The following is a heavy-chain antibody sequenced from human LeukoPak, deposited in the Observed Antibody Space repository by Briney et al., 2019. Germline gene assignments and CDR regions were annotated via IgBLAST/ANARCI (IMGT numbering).Heavy chain of an antibody. Sequence: PGGSLRLSCAASGFTFSDYYMSWIRQAPGKGLEWVSYISSSGSTIYYADSVKGRFTISRDNAKNSLYLQMNSLRAEDTAVYYCARTYYYDSSGYYKPFDYWGQGTLVTVSS. V-gene: IGHV3-11*01. CDR2: ISSSGSTI. J-gene: IGHJ4*02. D-gene: IGHD3-22*01. CDR1: GFTFSDYY. CDR3: ARTYYYDSSGYYKPFDY.